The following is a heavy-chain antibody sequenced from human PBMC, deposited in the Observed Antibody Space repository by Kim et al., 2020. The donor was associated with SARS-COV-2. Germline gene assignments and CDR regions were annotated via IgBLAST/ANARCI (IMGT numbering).Heavy chain of an antibody. V-gene: IGHV1-69*04. CDR3: ARDDSGYFGEAFDY. CDR1: GGTFSSYT. Sequence: SVKVSCKASGGTFSSYTISWVRQAPGQGLEWMGRIIPILGIANYAQKFQGRVTITADKSTSTAYMELSSLRSEDTAVYYCARDDSGYFGEAFDYWGQGTLVTVSS. D-gene: IGHD5-12*01. J-gene: IGHJ4*02. CDR2: IIPILGIA.